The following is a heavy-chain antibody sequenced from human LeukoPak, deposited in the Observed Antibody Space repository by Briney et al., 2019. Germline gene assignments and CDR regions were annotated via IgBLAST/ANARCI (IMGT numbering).Heavy chain of an antibody. Sequence: SETLSLTCTVSGGSISSSSYYWGWIRQPPGKGLEWIGRIYTSGSTNYNPSLKSRVTISVDTSKNQFSLKLSFVTAADTAVYYCARARKKYYMDVWGKGTTVTVSS. CDR3: ARARKKYYMDV. CDR1: GGSISSSSYY. V-gene: IGHV4-39*07. J-gene: IGHJ6*03. CDR2: IYTSGST.